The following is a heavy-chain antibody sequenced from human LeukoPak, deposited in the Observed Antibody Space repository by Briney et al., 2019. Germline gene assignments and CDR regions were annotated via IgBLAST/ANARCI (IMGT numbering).Heavy chain of an antibody. J-gene: IGHJ4*02. CDR2: IYHSGNT. Sequence: PSETLSLTCAVYGGSFSGYYWSWIRQPPGKGLEWIGSIYHSGNTHYNPSLKSRVTISVDTSKNQFSLKLSSVTAADTAVYYCARGRTNYDFWSGYSYYFDYWGQGTLVTVSS. CDR3: ARGRTNYDFWSGYSYYFDY. CDR1: GGSFSGYY. D-gene: IGHD3-3*01. V-gene: IGHV4-34*01.